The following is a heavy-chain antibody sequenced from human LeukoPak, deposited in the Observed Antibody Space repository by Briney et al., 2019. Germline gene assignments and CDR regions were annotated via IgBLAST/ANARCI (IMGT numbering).Heavy chain of an antibody. CDR2: ISDSGGGT. CDR1: GFTFRNYA. J-gene: IGHJ3*02. Sequence: PGGSLRLSCVASGFTFRNYAINWVRLAPGKGLEWDSTISDSGGGTYYADSVKGRFTISRDNSRDTVSMQMDSLRAEDTAIYYCAKDVRTGYSFDIWGQGTMITVSS. CDR3: AKDVRTGYSFDI. V-gene: IGHV3-23*01. D-gene: IGHD3-9*01.